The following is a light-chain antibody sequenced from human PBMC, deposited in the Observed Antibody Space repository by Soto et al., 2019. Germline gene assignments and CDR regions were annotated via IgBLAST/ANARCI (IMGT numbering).Light chain of an antibody. CDR2: GAS. CDR3: QQYNNWPPYT. J-gene: IGKJ2*01. CDR1: RGVGGT. Sequence: EIVMPRFPPTRLGSQGKEAPPSGRPVRGVGGTLAWYQQKPGQAPSLLIYGASTRATGIPARFSGSGSGTEFTLTISSLQSEDFAVYYCQQYNNWPPYTFGQGTKLEIK. V-gene: IGKV3-15*01.